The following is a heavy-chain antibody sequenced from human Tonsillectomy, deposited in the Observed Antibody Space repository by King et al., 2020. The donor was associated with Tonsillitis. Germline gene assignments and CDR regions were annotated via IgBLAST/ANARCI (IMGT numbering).Heavy chain of an antibody. CDR3: ATYYDSSGYYYGVWDY. J-gene: IGHJ4*02. V-gene: IGHV3-21*01. Sequence: VQLVESGGGLVKPGGSLRLSCAASGFTFSSYSMNWVRQAPGKGLEWVSSISSSSSYIYYADSVKGRFTISRDNAKNSLYLQMNSLRAEDTAVYYCATYYDSSGYYYGVWDYWGQGTLVTVSS. D-gene: IGHD3-22*01. CDR2: ISSSSSYI. CDR1: GFTFSSYS.